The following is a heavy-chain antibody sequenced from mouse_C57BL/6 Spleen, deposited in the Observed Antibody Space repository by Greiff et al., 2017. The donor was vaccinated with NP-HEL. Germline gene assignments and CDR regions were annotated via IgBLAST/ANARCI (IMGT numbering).Heavy chain of an antibody. Sequence: EVHLVESGGGLVQPGGTMKLSCAASGFTFSDACMDWVRQSPEKGLEWVAEIRNKANNHATYYAESVKGRFTISRDDSNSSVYLQLKSLRAEDTGTDYCTRALYYYVSSPWYIDVWGTGTTVTVSS. CDR1: GFTFSDAC. CDR3: TRALYYYVSSPWYIDV. CDR2: IRNKANNHAT. D-gene: IGHD1-1*01. J-gene: IGHJ1*03. V-gene: IGHV6-6*01.